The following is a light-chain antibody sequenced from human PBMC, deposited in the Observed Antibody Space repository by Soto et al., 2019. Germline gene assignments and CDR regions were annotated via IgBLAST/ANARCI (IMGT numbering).Light chain of an antibody. CDR3: MQALQTPPT. V-gene: IGKV2-28*01. CDR2: LGS. CDR1: QSLLHSNGYNY. Sequence: DIVMTQSTLSLPVTPGEPASISCRSSQSLLHSNGYNYLDWYLQKPGQSPQLLIYLGSNRASGVPDRVSGSGSGTDFTLKISRVEAEDVGVYYCMQALQTPPTFGQGTKLEIK. J-gene: IGKJ2*01.